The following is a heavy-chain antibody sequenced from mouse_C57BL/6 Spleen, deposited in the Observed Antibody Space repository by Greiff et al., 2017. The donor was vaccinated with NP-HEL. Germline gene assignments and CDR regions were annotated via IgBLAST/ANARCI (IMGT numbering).Heavy chain of an antibody. CDR3: ARDHYYGSSYGGDWYFDV. D-gene: IGHD1-1*01. Sequence: VQLQQPGTELVKPGASVKLSCKASGYTFTSYWMHWVKQRPGQGLEWIGNINPSNGGTNYNEKFKSKATLTVDKSSSTAYMQLSSLTSEDSAVYYCARDHYYGSSYGGDWYFDVWGTGTTVTVSS. V-gene: IGHV1-53*01. J-gene: IGHJ1*03. CDR1: GYTFTSYW. CDR2: INPSNGGT.